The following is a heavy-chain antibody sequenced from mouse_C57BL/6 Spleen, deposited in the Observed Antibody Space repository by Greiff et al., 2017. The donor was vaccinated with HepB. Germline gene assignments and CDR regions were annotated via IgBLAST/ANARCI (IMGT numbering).Heavy chain of an antibody. Sequence: EVHLVESGGGLVQPGGSMKLSCAASGFTFSDAWMDWVRQSPEKGLEWVAEIRNKANNHATYYAESVKGRFTISRDDSKSSVYLQMNSLRAEDTGIYYCTRPSGSSYWYFDVWGTGTTVTVSS. V-gene: IGHV6-6*01. D-gene: IGHD1-1*01. CDR3: TRPSGSSYWYFDV. CDR1: GFTFSDAW. J-gene: IGHJ1*03. CDR2: IRNKANNHAT.